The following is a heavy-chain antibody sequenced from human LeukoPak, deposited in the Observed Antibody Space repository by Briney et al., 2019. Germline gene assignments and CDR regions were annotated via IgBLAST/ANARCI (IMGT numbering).Heavy chain of an antibody. D-gene: IGHD3-10*01. CDR2: ISGSRSYT. CDR1: GFTFSSYA. Sequence: PGGSLRLSCAASGFTFSSYAMSWVRQAPGKGLEWVSAISGSRSYTYYADSVKGRFTISRDNSKNTLYLQMNSLRAEDTAVYYCARGKTGSYYSRSYYMDVWGKGTTVTISS. J-gene: IGHJ6*03. V-gene: IGHV3-23*01. CDR3: ARGKTGSYYSRSYYMDV.